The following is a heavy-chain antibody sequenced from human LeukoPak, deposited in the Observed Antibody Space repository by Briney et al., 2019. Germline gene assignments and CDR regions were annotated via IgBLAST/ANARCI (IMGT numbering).Heavy chain of an antibody. V-gene: IGHV4-30-2*01. CDR1: GGSISSGGYY. D-gene: IGHD4-17*01. J-gene: IGHJ3*02. CDR3: ASGLRHDAFDI. CDR2: TYASGTT. Sequence: PSETLSLTCNVSGGSISSGGYYWPWIRQPPGKGLELIGFTYASGTTYYNPSLKKRVTISVHGSKNQFSLNLSSATAADTAVYYCASGLRHDAFDIWGQGTMVTVSS.